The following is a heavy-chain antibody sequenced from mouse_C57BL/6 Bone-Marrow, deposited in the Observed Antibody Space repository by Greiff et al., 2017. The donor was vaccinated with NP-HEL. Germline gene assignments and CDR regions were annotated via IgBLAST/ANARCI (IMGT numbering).Heavy chain of an antibody. V-gene: IGHV5-4*03. CDR3: ARAYGSSSFAY. CDR1: GFTFSSYA. D-gene: IGHD1-1*01. Sequence: EVKLEESGGGLVKPGGSLKLSCAASGFTFSSYAMSWVRQTPEKRLEWVATISDGGSYTYYPDTVKGRFTISRDNAKNNLYLQMSHLKSEDTAMYYCARAYGSSSFAYWGQGTLVTVSA. CDR2: ISDGGSYT. J-gene: IGHJ3*01.